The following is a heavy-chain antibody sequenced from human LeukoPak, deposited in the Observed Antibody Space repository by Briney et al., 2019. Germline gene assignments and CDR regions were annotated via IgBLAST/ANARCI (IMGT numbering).Heavy chain of an antibody. CDR2: INSDGRST. CDR1: GFTFSRYW. Sequence: GGSLRLSCVASGFTFSRYWMHWVRAAPGKVLVGVSSINSDGRSTNYADSVKGRFSISRDNAENTLYLQMNSLRVEDTAVYYCARVECSSTSCYGDNWFDPWGQGTLVTVSS. J-gene: IGHJ5*02. V-gene: IGHV3-74*01. CDR3: ARVECSSTSCYGDNWFDP. D-gene: IGHD2-2*01.